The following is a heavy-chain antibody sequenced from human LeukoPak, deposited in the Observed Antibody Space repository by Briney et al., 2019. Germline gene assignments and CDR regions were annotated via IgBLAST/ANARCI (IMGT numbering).Heavy chain of an antibody. V-gene: IGHV4-31*03. CDR2: IYYSGST. CDR3: AARFGGEEVAFDI. CDR1: GGSISSGGYY. D-gene: IGHD2-21*01. Sequence: SQTLSLTCTVSGGSISSGGYYWSWIRQHPGKGLEWIGYIYYSGSTYYNPSLKSRVTISVDTSKNQFSLKLSSVTAADMAVYYCAARFGGEEVAFDIWGQGTMVTVSS. J-gene: IGHJ3*02.